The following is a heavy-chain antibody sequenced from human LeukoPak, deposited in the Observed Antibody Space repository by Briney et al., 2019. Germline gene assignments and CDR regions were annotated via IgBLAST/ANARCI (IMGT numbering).Heavy chain of an antibody. Sequence: GGSLRLSCAASGFTFSDYYMSWVRQAPGKGLEWVSAISVSGNTCHADSVKGRFTISRDSSKNTLYLQMNRLRAEDAAVYYCAKAPVTTCSGAYCYPFDYWGQGTLVTVSS. J-gene: IGHJ4*02. D-gene: IGHD2-21*01. CDR2: ISVSGNT. V-gene: IGHV3-23*01. CDR3: AKAPVTTCSGAYCYPFDY. CDR1: GFTFSDYY.